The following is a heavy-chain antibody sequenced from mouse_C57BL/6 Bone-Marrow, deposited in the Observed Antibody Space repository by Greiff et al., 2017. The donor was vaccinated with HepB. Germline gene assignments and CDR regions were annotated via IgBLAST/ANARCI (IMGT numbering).Heavy chain of an antibody. CDR1: GYTFTDYY. CDR3: ARRTTVVAKGAMDY. J-gene: IGHJ4*01. V-gene: IGHV1-19*01. D-gene: IGHD1-1*01. Sequence: EVQLQQSGPVLVKPGASVKMSCKASGYTFTDYYMNWVKQSHGKSLEWIGVINPYNGGTSYNQKFKGKATLTVDKSSSTAYMELNSLTSEDSAVYYCARRTTVVAKGAMDYWGQGTSVTVSS. CDR2: INPYNGGT.